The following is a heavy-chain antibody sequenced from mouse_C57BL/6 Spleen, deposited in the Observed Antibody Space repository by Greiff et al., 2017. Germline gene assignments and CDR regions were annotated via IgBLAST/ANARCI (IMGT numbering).Heavy chain of an antibody. CDR1: GFTFSSYA. J-gene: IGHJ2*01. V-gene: IGHV5-4*01. CDR2: ISDGGSYT. Sequence: EVQGVESGGGLVKPGGSLKLSCAASGFTFSSYAMSWVRQTPEKRLEWVATISDGGSYTYYPDNVKGRFTISRDNAKNNLYLQMSQLKSEDTAMYYCARDYYGYRSYFDYWGQGTTLTVSS. D-gene: IGHD2-2*01. CDR3: ARDYYGYRSYFDY.